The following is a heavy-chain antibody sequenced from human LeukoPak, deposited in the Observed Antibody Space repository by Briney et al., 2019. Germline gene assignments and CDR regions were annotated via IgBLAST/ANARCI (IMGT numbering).Heavy chain of an antibody. V-gene: IGHV1-69*01. CDR3: ARERRGGSYFTEKRLDH. J-gene: IGHJ4*02. CDR1: GGTFSSYA. Sequence: GASVKVSCKASGGTFSSYAISWVRQAPGQGLEWMGGIIPIFGTTNYAQKFQGRVTITADESTSTAYMELSSLGSEDTAVYYCARERRGGSYFTEKRLDHWGQGTLVAVSS. D-gene: IGHD1-26*01. CDR2: IIPIFGTT.